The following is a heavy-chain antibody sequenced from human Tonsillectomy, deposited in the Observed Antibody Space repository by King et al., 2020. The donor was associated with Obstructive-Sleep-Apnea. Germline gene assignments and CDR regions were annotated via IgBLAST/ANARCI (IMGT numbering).Heavy chain of an antibody. J-gene: IGHJ4*02. CDR3: AREGIAAAD. CDR2: INACNGNT. Sequence: QLVQSGAEVKKPGASVKVSCKASGYTFTSYTMHWLRQPPGQRREGMGWINACNGNTKYSQKFQGGVTITRDTSASTAYMELSSLRSEDTAVYYCAREGIAAADWGQGTLVTVSS. V-gene: IGHV1-3*01. D-gene: IGHD6-13*01. CDR1: GYTFTSYT.